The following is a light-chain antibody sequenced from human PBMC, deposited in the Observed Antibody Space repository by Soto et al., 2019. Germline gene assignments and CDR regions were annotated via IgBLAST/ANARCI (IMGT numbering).Light chain of an antibody. J-gene: IGKJ5*01. CDR2: GAF. CDR1: PSVTNY. CDR3: QQRNIWPPVT. V-gene: IGKV3-11*01. Sequence: EIVLTQSPATLSLSPVERATLSCRASPSVTNYLAWYQQKPGQAPRLLIYGAFNRATGIPARFGGSGSGTDFTLTISSLEPEDFAVYYCQQRNIWPPVTFGQGTRLEI.